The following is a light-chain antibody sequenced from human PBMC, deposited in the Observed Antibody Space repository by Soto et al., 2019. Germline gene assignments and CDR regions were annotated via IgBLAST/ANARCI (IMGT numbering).Light chain of an antibody. CDR3: QQYTSYSRA. J-gene: IGKJ1*01. V-gene: IGKV3-11*01. CDR1: QSVRTY. CDR2: DAS. Sequence: EIVLTQSPVTLSLSPGERATLSCRASQSVRTYLAWYQVKPGQAPRLLIYDASRRASGVPARFSGSGSGTDFTLTISSLEPEDFTTYYCQQYTSYSRAFGQGTKVDI.